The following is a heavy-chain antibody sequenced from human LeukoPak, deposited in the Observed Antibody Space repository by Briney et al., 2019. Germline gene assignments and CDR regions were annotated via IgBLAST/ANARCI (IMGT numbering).Heavy chain of an antibody. Sequence: PGGSLRLSCAASGFTFSTYSMNWVRQAPGKGLEWVSYISSSSSTIYYADSVKGRFTISRDNAKNSLYLQMNSLRAEDTAVYYCARLRGLDAFDIWGQGTMVTVSS. V-gene: IGHV3-48*01. D-gene: IGHD3-10*01. J-gene: IGHJ3*02. CDR3: ARLRGLDAFDI. CDR2: ISSSSSTI. CDR1: GFTFSTYS.